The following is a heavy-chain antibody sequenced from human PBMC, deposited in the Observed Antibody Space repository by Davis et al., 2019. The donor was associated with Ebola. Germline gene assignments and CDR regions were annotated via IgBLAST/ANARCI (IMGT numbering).Heavy chain of an antibody. CDR2: IRSKAYGGTT. V-gene: IGHV3-49*04. J-gene: IGHJ5*02. CDR1: GFTFSSYE. D-gene: IGHD6-19*01. Sequence: GGSLRLSCAASGFTFSSYEMNWVRQAPGKGLEWVGFIRSKAYGGTTEYAASVKGRFTISRDDSKSIAYLQMNSLKTEDTAVYYCTRAVAGPTNWFDPWGQGTLVTVSS. CDR3: TRAVAGPTNWFDP.